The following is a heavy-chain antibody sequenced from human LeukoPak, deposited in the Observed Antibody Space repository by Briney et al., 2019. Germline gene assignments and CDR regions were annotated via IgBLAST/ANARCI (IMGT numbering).Heavy chain of an antibody. CDR1: GFTVSSNY. CDR2: IYSGDNT. J-gene: IGHJ4*02. D-gene: IGHD6-19*01. CDR3: AVVDSSGLFCHDY. V-gene: IGHV3-66*01. Sequence: GRSLRLSCAASGFTVSSNYMSWVRQAPGKGLEWVSVIYSGDNTYYADSVKGRFTISRDISKNTLYLQMNSLRAEDTAVYYCAVVDSSGLFCHDYLGQGTLVTVSS.